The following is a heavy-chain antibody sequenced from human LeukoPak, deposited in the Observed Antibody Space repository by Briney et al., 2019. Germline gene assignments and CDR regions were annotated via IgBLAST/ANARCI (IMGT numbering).Heavy chain of an antibody. D-gene: IGHD4-11*01. CDR3: ARASGYNVGDYSADY. J-gene: IGHJ4*02. CDR1: GGSLSSGDYY. V-gene: IGHV4-30-4*01. CDR2: IYYSGST. Sequence: SETLSLTCTVSGGSLSSGDYYWSWIRQPPGKGLEWIGYIYYSGSTYYKPSLKSRAVILKDTSKSQFSLKLSSMTAADTAVYYCARASGYNVGDYSADYWGQGTLVTVSS.